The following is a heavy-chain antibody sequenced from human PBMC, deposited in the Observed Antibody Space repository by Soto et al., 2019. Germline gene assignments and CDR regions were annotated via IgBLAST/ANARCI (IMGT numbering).Heavy chain of an antibody. CDR3: ARDHRGSLLWFGAPTEGYYFDY. CDR2: ISSSRSTI. V-gene: IGHV3-11*01. J-gene: IGHJ4*02. CDR1: GFTFSDYY. Sequence: QVQLVESGGGLVKPGGSLRLSCAASGFTFSDYYMSWIRQAPGKGLEWVSYISSSRSTIYYADSVKGRFTISRDNAKNSLDLQMNILRAEDTAVYYCARDHRGSLLWFGAPTEGYYFDYWGQGNLVTVSS. D-gene: IGHD3-10*01.